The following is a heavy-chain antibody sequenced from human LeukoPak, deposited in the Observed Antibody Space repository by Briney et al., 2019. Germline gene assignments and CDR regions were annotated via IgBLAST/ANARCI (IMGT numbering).Heavy chain of an antibody. Sequence: GGSLRLSCAASGFTFSSYSMNWVRQAPGKGLEWVSSISSSSSYIYYADSVKGRFTISRDNAKNSLYLQMNSLRAEDTAVYYCARDPIAAAEGAFDIRGQGTMVTVSS. V-gene: IGHV3-21*01. CDR3: ARDPIAAAEGAFDI. D-gene: IGHD6-13*01. CDR2: ISSSSSYI. J-gene: IGHJ3*02. CDR1: GFTFSSYS.